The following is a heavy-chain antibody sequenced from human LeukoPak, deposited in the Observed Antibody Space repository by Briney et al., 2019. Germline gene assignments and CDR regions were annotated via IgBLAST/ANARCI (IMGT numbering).Heavy chain of an antibody. V-gene: IGHV3-33*01. J-gene: IGHJ4*02. CDR1: GFTFVNFG. CDR2: IWYDGSNK. Sequence: GGSLRLSCAASGFTFVNFGMHWVRRAPGKGLEWVAVIWYDGSNKNYADSVKGRFTISRDNSKNTLYLQMSSLRAEDTAVYYCASPQYIWGIDYWGQGTLVTVSS. D-gene: IGHD3-16*01. CDR3: ASPQYIWGIDY.